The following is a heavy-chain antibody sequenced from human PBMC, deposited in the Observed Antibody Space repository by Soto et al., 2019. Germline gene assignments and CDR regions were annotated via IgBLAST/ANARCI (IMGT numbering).Heavy chain of an antibody. CDR1: GFTVSSNY. D-gene: IGHD6-19*01. CDR2: IYSGGST. CDR3: ARSSGWYDPFFVY. Sequence: LRLSCAASGFTVSSNYMSWVRQAPGKGLEWVSLIYSGGSTYYADSVKGRFTISRDNSKNTLYLQMNSLRAEDTAVYYCARSSGWYDPFFVYWGQGTLVTVSS. J-gene: IGHJ4*02. V-gene: IGHV3-53*01.